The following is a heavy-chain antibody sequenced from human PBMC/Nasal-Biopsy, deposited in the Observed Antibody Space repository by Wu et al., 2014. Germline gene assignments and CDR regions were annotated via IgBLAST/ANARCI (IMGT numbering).Heavy chain of an antibody. V-gene: IGHV3-48*03. CDR2: ISSSDGTV. D-gene: IGHD6-19*01. CDR1: GFTFSTYA. CDR3: ARVRNIGWYGYDAFDL. J-gene: IGHJ3*01. Sequence: LRLSCAASGFTFSTYAMTWVRQAPGKGLEWISYISSSDGTVYYADSVKGRFSVSRDNAKNSLYLQMNSLRAEDTALYYCARVRNIGWYGYDAFDLWGPGTMVTVSS.